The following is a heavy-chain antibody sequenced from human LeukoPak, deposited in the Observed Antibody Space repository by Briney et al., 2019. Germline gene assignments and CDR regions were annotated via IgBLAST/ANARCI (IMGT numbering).Heavy chain of an antibody. CDR2: ISSSGSTI. CDR1: GFTFSSYE. CDR3: ARGRCSSTSCYTFDP. V-gene: IGHV3-48*03. J-gene: IGHJ5*02. D-gene: IGHD2-2*02. Sequence: GGSLRLSCAASGFTFSSYEMNWVRQAPGKGLEWVSYISSSGSTIYYADSVKGRFTISRGNAKNSLYLQMNSLRAEDTAVYYCARGRCSSTSCYTFDPWGQGTLVTVSS.